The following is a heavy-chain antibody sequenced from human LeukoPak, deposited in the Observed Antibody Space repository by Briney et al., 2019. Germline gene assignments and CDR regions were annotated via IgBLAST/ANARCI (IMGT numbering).Heavy chain of an antibody. Sequence: PGGSLRLSCAASGFTFSSYAMSWVRQAPGKGLEWVSAISGSGGSTYYADSVKGRFTISRDNSKNTLYLQMNSVRAEDTAVYYCANPVGVRGAFDIWGQGTMVTVSS. CDR2: ISGSGGST. V-gene: IGHV3-23*01. CDR1: GFTFSSYA. J-gene: IGHJ3*02. CDR3: ANPVGVRGAFDI. D-gene: IGHD3-10*01.